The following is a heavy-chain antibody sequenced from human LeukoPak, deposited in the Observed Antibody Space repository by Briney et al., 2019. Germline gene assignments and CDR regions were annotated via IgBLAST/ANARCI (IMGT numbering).Heavy chain of an antibody. Sequence: TSETLSFTCAVYGGSFSGYYWSWIRQPPGKGLEWIGEINHSGSTNYNPSLKSRVTISVDTSKNQFSLKLSSVTAADTAVYYCARGLSAIVYWGQGTLVTVSS. V-gene: IGHV4-34*01. CDR2: INHSGST. D-gene: IGHD2-15*01. J-gene: IGHJ4*02. CDR1: GGSFSGYY. CDR3: ARGLSAIVY.